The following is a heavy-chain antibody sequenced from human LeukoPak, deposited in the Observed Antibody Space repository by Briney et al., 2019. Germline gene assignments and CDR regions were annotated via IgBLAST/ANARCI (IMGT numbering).Heavy chain of an antibody. Sequence: LSGGSLRLSCAASGFTFSSYSMNWVRQAPGKGLEWVSYISSSGSTIYYADSVKGRFTISRDNAKNSLYLQMNSLRAEDTAVYYCARDLGTSGSSALDYWGQGTLVTVSS. J-gene: IGHJ4*02. CDR2: ISSSGSTI. D-gene: IGHD3-10*01. CDR1: GFTFSSYS. V-gene: IGHV3-48*04. CDR3: ARDLGTSGSSALDY.